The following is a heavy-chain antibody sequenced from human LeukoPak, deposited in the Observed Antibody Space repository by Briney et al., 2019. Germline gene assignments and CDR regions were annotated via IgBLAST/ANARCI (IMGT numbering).Heavy chain of an antibody. J-gene: IGHJ4*02. D-gene: IGHD2-15*01. Sequence: GGSLRLSCAASGFTFSSYGMSWVRQAPGKGLEWVSAISGSGGSTYYADSVKGRFTISRDNSKNTLSLQMNNLRAEDTAVYYCAKTSGYIVVVALDYWGQGTLVTVSS. CDR1: GFTFSSYG. CDR3: AKTSGYIVVVALDY. CDR2: ISGSGGST. V-gene: IGHV3-23*01.